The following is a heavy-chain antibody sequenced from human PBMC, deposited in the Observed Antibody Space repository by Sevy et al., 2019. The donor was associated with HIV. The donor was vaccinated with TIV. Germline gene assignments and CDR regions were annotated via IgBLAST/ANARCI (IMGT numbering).Heavy chain of an antibody. V-gene: IGHV6-1*01. J-gene: IGHJ3*02. Sequence: SQTLSLTCAISGDSVSSNSAAWNWIRQSPSRGLEWLGRTYYRSKWYNDYAISVKSRITINPDTSENQFSLQLNSVTPEDTAVYYCARVTDPYSSSPQGAFDIWGQGTMVTVSS. CDR2: TYYRSKWYN. CDR1: GDSVSSNSAA. D-gene: IGHD6-6*01. CDR3: ARVTDPYSSSPQGAFDI.